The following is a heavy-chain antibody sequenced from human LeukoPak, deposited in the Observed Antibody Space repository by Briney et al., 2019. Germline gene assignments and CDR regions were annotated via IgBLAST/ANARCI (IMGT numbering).Heavy chain of an antibody. CDR3: ASSPPSGTTWYFDL. CDR2: ISSNGGST. CDR1: GFTFSSYA. J-gene: IGHJ2*01. Sequence: GGSLRLSCAASGFTFSSYAMSWVRQAPGKGLEYVSAISSNGGSTHYANSVKGRFTISRDKSKNTLYLQMGSLRAEDMAVYYCASSPPSGTTWYFDLWGRGTLVTVSS. D-gene: IGHD1/OR15-1a*01. V-gene: IGHV3-64*01.